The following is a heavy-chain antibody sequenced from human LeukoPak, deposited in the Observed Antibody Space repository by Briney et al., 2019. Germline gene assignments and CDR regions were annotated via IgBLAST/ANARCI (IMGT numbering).Heavy chain of an antibody. Sequence: PGRSLRLSCATAGFTFSSYGMHWVRQAPGKGLEWVAVISYDGSNKYYADSVKGRFTISRDTSMNTLYLQMNSLRAEDTAVYYCAKPPYGSGGSCLVPRDWGQGTLVTVSS. D-gene: IGHD2-15*01. V-gene: IGHV3-30*18. J-gene: IGHJ1*01. CDR2: ISYDGSNK. CDR3: AKPPYGSGGSCLVPRD. CDR1: GFTFSSYG.